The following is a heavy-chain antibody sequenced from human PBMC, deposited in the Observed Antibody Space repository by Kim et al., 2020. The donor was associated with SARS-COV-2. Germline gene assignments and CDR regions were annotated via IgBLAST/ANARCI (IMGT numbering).Heavy chain of an antibody. D-gene: IGHD2-15*01. CDR1: GYTFTSYG. J-gene: IGHJ6*02. Sequence: ASVKVSCKASGYTFTSYGISWVRQAPGQGLEWMGWISAYNGNTNYAQKLQGRVTMTTDTSTSTAYMELRSLRSDDTAVYYCAREGGVKYCSGGSCYGPPTDYYYYYDMDVWGQGTTVTVSS. V-gene: IGHV1-18*01. CDR2: ISAYNGNT. CDR3: AREGGVKYCSGGSCYGPPTDYYYYYDMDV.